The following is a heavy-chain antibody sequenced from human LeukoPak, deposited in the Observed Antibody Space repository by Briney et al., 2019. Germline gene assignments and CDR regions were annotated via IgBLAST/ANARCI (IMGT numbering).Heavy chain of an antibody. Sequence: ASVKVSCKASGYTFTSYGISWVRQAPGQGLEWMGWISTNNGNTNYAQKLQGRVTLTTDTSTSTVYMELRSLRSDDTAVYYCARGRGGGSGSYYNQLYNWFDPWGQGTLVTVSS. J-gene: IGHJ5*02. D-gene: IGHD3-10*01. CDR1: GYTFTSYG. CDR2: ISTNNGNT. V-gene: IGHV1-18*01. CDR3: ARGRGGGSGSYYNQLYNWFDP.